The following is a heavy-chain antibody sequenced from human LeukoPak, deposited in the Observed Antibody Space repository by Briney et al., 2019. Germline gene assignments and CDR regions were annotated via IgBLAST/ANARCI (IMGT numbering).Heavy chain of an antibody. J-gene: IGHJ2*01. V-gene: IGHV3-9*01. CDR2: ISWNSGSI. Sequence: GGSLRLSCAASGFTFDDYAMHWVRQAPGKGLEGVSGISWNSGSIGYADSVKGRFTISRDNAKNSLYLQMNSLRAEDTALYYCAKDAVAAPYWYFDLWGRGTLVTVSS. CDR3: AKDAVAAPYWYFDL. CDR1: GFTFDDYA. D-gene: IGHD6-19*01.